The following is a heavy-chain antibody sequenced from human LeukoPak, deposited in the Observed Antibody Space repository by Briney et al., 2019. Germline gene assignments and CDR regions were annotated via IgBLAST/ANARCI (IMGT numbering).Heavy chain of an antibody. V-gene: IGHV3-30-3*01. Sequence: GGSLRLSCAASGFTFSSYVMHWVRQAPGKGLEWVAVISYDGSNKYYADSVKGRFTISRDNSKNTLYLQMNSLRAEDTAAYYCAKATYYYDSSGYPLDYWGQGTLVTVSS. CDR1: GFTFSSYV. CDR3: AKATYYYDSSGYPLDY. J-gene: IGHJ4*02. D-gene: IGHD3-22*01. CDR2: ISYDGSNK.